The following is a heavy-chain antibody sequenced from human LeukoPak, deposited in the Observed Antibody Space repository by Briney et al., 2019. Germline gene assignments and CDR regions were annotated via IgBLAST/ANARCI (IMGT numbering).Heavy chain of an antibody. V-gene: IGHV3-21*01. CDR3: ARDFLRGDFTQGSEP. J-gene: IGHJ5*02. CDR1: GFTFSSYS. Sequence: GGSLRLSCAASGFTFSSYSMNWVRQAPGKGLEWVSSISSSSSYIYYADSVKGRFTISRDNAKNSLYLQMNSLRAEDTAVYYCARDFLRGDFTQGSEPWGQGTLVTVSS. D-gene: IGHD2-21*02. CDR2: ISSSSSYI.